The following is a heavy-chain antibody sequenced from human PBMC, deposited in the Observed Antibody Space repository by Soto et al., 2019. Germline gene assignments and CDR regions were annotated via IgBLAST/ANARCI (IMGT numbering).Heavy chain of an antibody. D-gene: IGHD3-9*01. V-gene: IGHV4-34*01. CDR3: ARVNPLRYFDWLPGENWFDP. CDR2: INHSGST. CDR1: GGSFSGYY. Sequence: ASETLSLTCAVYGGSFSGYYWSWIRQPPGKGLEWIGEINHSGSTNYNPSLKSRVTISVDTSKNQFSLKLSSVTAADTAVYYCARVNPLRYFDWLPGENWFDPWGQGTLVTVSS. J-gene: IGHJ5*02.